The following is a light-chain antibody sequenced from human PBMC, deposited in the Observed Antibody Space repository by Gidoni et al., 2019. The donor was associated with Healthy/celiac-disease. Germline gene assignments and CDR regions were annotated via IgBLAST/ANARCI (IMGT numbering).Light chain of an antibody. CDR3: QSYDSSLSVHVV. J-gene: IGLJ2*01. Sequence: QSVLTQPPSVSGAPGPRVTISCTGSSSNIGAGYDVHWYQPLPGTAPKPLIYGNSNRPSGVPDRFSGSKSGTSASLAITGLQAEDEADYYCQSYDSSLSVHVVFGGGTKLTVL. CDR2: GNS. V-gene: IGLV1-40*01. CDR1: SSNIGAGYD.